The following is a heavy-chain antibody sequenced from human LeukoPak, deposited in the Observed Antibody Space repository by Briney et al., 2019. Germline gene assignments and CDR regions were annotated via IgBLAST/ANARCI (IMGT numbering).Heavy chain of an antibody. V-gene: IGHV3-23*01. CDR1: GFTFSTYA. D-gene: IGHD5-12*01. J-gene: IGHJ6*03. CDR2: ISGSGGYT. Sequence: PGGSLRLSCAASGFTFSTYAMIWVGQAPGKGLEWVSAISGSGGYTYYADYVKGRFTISRDNSKNTLYLQMDSLRAEDTAVYYCAKAPYDNYYYYMGVWGKGTTVTVSS. CDR3: AKAPYDNYYYYMGV.